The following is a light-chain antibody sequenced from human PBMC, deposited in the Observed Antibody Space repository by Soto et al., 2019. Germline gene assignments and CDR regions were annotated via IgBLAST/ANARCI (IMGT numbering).Light chain of an antibody. Sequence: QSALTQPPSVSGAPGQRVTISCTGSSSNIGAGYNVHWYQQLPGTAPKLLIYGDIDRPSVVPDRFSGSKSGTSASLAITGLQAEDEADYYCQSYDSSLRGVLFGGGTKVTVL. CDR1: SSNIGAGYN. CDR2: GDI. J-gene: IGLJ2*01. V-gene: IGLV1-40*01. CDR3: QSYDSSLRGVL.